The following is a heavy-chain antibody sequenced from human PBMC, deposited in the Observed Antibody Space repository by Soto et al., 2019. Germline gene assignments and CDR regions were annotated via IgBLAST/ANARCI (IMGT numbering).Heavy chain of an antibody. D-gene: IGHD5-12*01. CDR3: ARVLAAVFFLWCVYHYDGLAF. V-gene: IGHV4-59*01. CDR1: GGSISSYY. CDR2: IYYSGST. J-gene: IGHJ6*02. Sequence: PSETLSLTCTVSGGSISSYYWSWIRQPPGKGLEWIGYIYYSGSTNYNPSLKSRVTISVDTSKNQFSLKLSSVTAADTAVYYCARVLAAVFFLWCVYHYDGLAFRGQGTTDTVS.